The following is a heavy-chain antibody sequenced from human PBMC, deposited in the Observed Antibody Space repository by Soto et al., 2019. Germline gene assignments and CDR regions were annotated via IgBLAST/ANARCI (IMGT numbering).Heavy chain of an antibody. J-gene: IGHJ4*02. CDR3: AKVAVAGKAPDY. D-gene: IGHD6-19*01. CDR2: ISGSGAST. Sequence: GGSLRLSCAASGFTFGIYSMNWVRQAPGKGLEWVSSISGSGASTYYADSVKGRFTISRDNSKNTLYLQMNSLRAEDTAVYYCAKVAVAGKAPDYWGQGTLVTVSS. CDR1: GFTFGIYS. V-gene: IGHV3-23*01.